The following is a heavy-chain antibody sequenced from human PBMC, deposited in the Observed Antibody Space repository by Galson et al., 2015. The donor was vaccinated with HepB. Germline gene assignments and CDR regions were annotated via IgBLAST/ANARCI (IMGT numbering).Heavy chain of an antibody. CDR3: AKERWLAATQYYFDY. Sequence: SLRLSCAASGFTFSNSAMSWVRQAPGKGLEWVSAVSGSGDSTYYADFVKGRFTISRDNSKNTLYLQMNSQRAEDTAVYYCAKERWLAATQYYFDYWGQGTLVTVSS. CDR1: GFTFSNSA. J-gene: IGHJ4*02. CDR2: VSGSGDST. V-gene: IGHV3-23*01. D-gene: IGHD1-26*01.